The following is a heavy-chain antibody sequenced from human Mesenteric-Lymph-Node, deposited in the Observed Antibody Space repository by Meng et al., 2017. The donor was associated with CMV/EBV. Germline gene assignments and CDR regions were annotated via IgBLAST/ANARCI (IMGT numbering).Heavy chain of an antibody. CDR1: GGSISSSSYY. CDR3: GAGYYYGMDV. Sequence: GSLRLSCTVSGGSISSSSYYWGWIRQPPGNGLEWIGSIYYSGSTYYNPSLKSRVTISVDTSKNQFSLKLSSVTAADTAVYYCGAGYYYGMDVWGQGTTVTVSS. V-gene: IGHV4-39*01. CDR2: IYYSGST. J-gene: IGHJ6*02.